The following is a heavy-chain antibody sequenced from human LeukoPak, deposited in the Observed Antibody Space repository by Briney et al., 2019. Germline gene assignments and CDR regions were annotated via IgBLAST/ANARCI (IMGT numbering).Heavy chain of an antibody. J-gene: IGHJ4*02. CDR2: ISGRGDNT. CDR1: GFTFSSYW. Sequence: PGGSLRLSCAASGFTFSSYWMHWVRQAPGKGLEWVSGISGRGDNTSYADSVKGRFTISRDNSKNTLYLQMNSLRAEDTAVYYCAKRPRWLQFHYWGQGTLVTVSS. CDR3: AKRPRWLQFHY. V-gene: IGHV3-23*01. D-gene: IGHD5-24*01.